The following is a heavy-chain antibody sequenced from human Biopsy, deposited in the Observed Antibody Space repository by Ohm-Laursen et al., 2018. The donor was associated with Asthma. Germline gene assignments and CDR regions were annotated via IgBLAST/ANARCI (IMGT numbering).Heavy chain of an antibody. J-gene: IGHJ3*02. CDR2: ISYDGSSI. CDR3: ARTHERWASIQDDALDI. D-gene: IGHD4-23*01. V-gene: IGHV3-30-3*01. CDR1: RFTYE. Sequence: SLRLSCAASRFTYEMHWVRQAPGKGLEWVAVISYDGSSIYYADSVKGRFTISRDNSRNTLYLQMNSLRVEDTAIYYCARTHERWASIQDDALDIWGQGTMVIVSS.